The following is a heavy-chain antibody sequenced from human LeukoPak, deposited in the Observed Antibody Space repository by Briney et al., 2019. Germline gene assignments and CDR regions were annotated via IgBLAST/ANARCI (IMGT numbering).Heavy chain of an antibody. CDR2: ISSSSSTI. V-gene: IGHV3-48*01. CDR1: GFTISSYS. CDR3: ARYYDSRSYPFDN. J-gene: IGHJ4*01. D-gene: IGHD3-22*01. Sequence: GGSLSLSCAASGFTISSYSMNWVRQAPGKGLEWVSYISSSSSTIYYADSVKGRFTISRDNAKNSLYLQMNSLRAEDTAVYYCARYYDSRSYPFDNWGHGALVTVSS.